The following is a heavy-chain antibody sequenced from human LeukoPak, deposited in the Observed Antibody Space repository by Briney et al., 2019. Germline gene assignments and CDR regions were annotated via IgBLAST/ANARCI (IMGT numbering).Heavy chain of an antibody. CDR2: ISGSGGST. Sequence: PGGSLRLSCAASGFTFSSYAMSWVRQAPGKGLEWVSAISGSGGSTYYADSVKGRFTISRDNSKNTLYLQMNSLRAEDTAVYYCAKRIRHTNYYYYGMDVWGQGTTVTVSS. CDR1: GFTFSSYA. D-gene: IGHD2-2*01. CDR3: AKRIRHTNYYYYGMDV. J-gene: IGHJ6*02. V-gene: IGHV3-23*01.